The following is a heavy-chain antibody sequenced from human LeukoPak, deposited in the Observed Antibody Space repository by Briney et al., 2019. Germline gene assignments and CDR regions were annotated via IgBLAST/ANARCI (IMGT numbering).Heavy chain of an antibody. J-gene: IGHJ4*02. CDR1: GYTFTGYY. Sequence: ASVKVSCKASGYTFTGYYMHWVRQAPGQGLEWMGIINPSGGSTSYAQKFQGRVTMTRDTSTSTVYMQLSSLRSEDTAVYYCARDRHSGYDPLGYWGQGTLVTVSS. V-gene: IGHV1-46*01. CDR3: ARDRHSGYDPLGY. D-gene: IGHD5-12*01. CDR2: INPSGGST.